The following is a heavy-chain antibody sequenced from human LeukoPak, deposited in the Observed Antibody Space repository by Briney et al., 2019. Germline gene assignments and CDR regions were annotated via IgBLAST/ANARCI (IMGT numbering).Heavy chain of an antibody. J-gene: IGHJ6*03. CDR3: ARGDHDYGDYYYYMDV. CDR2: ISSSGSTI. Sequence: QAGGSLRLSCAASGFTFSSYEMNWVRQAPGKGLEWVSYISSSGSTIYYADSVKGRFTISRDNAKNSLYLQMNSLRAEDTAVYYCARGDHDYGDYYYYMDVWGKGTTVTVSS. CDR1: GFTFSSYE. V-gene: IGHV3-48*03. D-gene: IGHD4-17*01.